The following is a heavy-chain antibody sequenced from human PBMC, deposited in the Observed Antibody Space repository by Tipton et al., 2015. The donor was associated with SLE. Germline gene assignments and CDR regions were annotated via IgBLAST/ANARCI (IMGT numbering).Heavy chain of an antibody. V-gene: IGHV4-4*07. Sequence: LRLSCTVSGGSISSYYWSWIRQPAGKGLEWIGRIYTSGSTNYNPSLKSRVTMSVDTSKNQFSLKLSSVTAADTAVYYCARDGPSGWYAYYFDYWGQGTLVTVSS. CDR2: IYTSGST. CDR3: ARDGPSGWYAYYFDY. CDR1: GGSISSYY. J-gene: IGHJ4*02. D-gene: IGHD6-19*01.